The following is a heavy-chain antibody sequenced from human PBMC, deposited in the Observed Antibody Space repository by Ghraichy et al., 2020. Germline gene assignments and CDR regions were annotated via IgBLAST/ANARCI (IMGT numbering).Heavy chain of an antibody. CDR2: ISSSSGST. J-gene: IGHJ4*02. D-gene: IGHD2-8*01. CDR3: AKDLRASPRCFDY. V-gene: IGHV3-23*01. CDR1: EFTFSSYA. Sequence: GGSLRLSCAASEFTFSSYAMNWARQAPGKGLEWVSAISSSSGSTSYADSVQGRFTISRDNSKNTLYLQMNSLRAEDTAVYYWAKDLRASPRCFDYWGQGTLVTVSS.